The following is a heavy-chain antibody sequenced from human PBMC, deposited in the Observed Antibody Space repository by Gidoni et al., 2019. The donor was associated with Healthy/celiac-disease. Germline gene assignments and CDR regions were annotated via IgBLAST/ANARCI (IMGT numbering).Heavy chain of an antibody. CDR3: ARERCSGGNCYSCFDY. Sequence: QVQLVQSGAEVKKPGSSVKVSCKASGGTFSSYAISWVRQAPGPGLEWMGGIIPIFGTANYAQKFQGRVTITADESTSTAYMELSSLRSEDTAVYYCARERCSGGNCYSCFDYWGQGTLVTVSS. CDR1: GGTFSSYA. V-gene: IGHV1-69*01. D-gene: IGHD2-15*01. CDR2: IIPIFGTA. J-gene: IGHJ4*02.